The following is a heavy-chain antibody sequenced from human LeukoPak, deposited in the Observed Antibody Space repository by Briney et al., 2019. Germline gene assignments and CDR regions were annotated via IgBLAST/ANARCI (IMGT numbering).Heavy chain of an antibody. CDR1: GFTFSNYS. Sequence: GGSLRLSCVGSGFTFSNYSMSWLRQAPGKGLEWVAAINPNGGETYYADSVKGRFTISRDNSKNTLYLQMNSLTAADTAVYYCGKDANVTQAGIPYEYWGQGTLVTVSS. CDR3: GKDANVTQAGIPYEY. D-gene: IGHD6-13*01. CDR2: INPNGGET. J-gene: IGHJ4*02. V-gene: IGHV3-23*01.